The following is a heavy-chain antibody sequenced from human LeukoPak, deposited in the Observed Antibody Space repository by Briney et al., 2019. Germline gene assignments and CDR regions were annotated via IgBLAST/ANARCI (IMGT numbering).Heavy chain of an antibody. CDR3: ARDYGDYGYFDY. J-gene: IGHJ4*02. CDR1: GGTFSSYA. CDR2: IIPIFGTA. V-gene: IGHV1-69*05. Sequence: SVKVSCKASGGTFSSYAISWVRQAPGQGLEWMGGIIPIFGTANYAQKFQGRVTMTTDTYTSTAYMELRSLRSDDTAVYYCARDYGDYGYFDYWGQGTLVTVSS. D-gene: IGHD4-17*01.